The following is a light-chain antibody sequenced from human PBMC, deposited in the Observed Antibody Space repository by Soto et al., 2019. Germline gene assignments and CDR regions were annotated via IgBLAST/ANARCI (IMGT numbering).Light chain of an antibody. CDR3: QQYVSSPTWT. V-gene: IGKV3-20*01. Sequence: EIVLTQSPGTLSLSPGERATLSCRASQSVSSSYLAWYQQKPGQAPRLLIYGASSRATGIPDRFSGSGSGTDFTLTISRLEPEDFAVYYCQQYVSSPTWTFGQGNKVEFK. CDR2: GAS. CDR1: QSVSSSY. J-gene: IGKJ1*01.